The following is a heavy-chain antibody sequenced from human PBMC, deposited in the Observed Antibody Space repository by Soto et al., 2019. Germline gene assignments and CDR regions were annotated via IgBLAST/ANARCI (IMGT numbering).Heavy chain of an antibody. CDR2: IKSKTDGGTT. CDR3: TTRITMVRGVMGGYYGMDV. J-gene: IGHJ6*02. CDR1: GFTFSNAW. D-gene: IGHD3-10*01. V-gene: IGHV3-15*01. Sequence: PGGSLRLSCAASGFTFSNAWMSWVRQAPGKGLEWVGRIKSKTDGGTTDYAAPVKGRFTISRDDSKNTLYLQMNSLKTEDTAVYYCTTRITMVRGVMGGYYGMDVWGQGTTVTVSS.